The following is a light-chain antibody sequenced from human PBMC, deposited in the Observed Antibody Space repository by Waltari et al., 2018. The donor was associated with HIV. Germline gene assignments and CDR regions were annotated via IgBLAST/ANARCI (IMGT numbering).Light chain of an antibody. V-gene: IGLV1-51*01. Sequence: QSVLTQPPSVSAAPGQRVTISCSGSSSNIGSNDVSWYQQLPGTAPKLLIFDNYKRPSGMPDRFSGSKSGTSATLGITGLQTGDEADYYCGTWESGLSAVVFGGGTKLTVL. J-gene: IGLJ3*02. CDR1: SSNIGSND. CDR3: GTWESGLSAVV. CDR2: DNY.